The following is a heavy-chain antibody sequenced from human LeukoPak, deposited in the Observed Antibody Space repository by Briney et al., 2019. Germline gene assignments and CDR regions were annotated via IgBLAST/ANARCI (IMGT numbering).Heavy chain of an antibody. V-gene: IGHV1-8*02. CDR2: MNPNSGNT. CDR3: AREGSSPDYYYYYMDV. D-gene: IGHD6-6*01. CDR1: GGTFSSYA. J-gene: IGHJ6*03. Sequence: ASVKVSCKASGGTFSSYAISWVRQAPGQGLEWMGWMNPNSGNTGYAQKFQGRVTMTRNTSISTAYMELSSLRSEDTAVYYCAREGSSPDYYYYYMDVWGKGTTVTVSS.